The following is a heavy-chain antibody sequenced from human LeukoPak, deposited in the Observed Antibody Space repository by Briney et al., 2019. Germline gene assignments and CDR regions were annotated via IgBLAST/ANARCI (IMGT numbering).Heavy chain of an antibody. V-gene: IGHV1-3*03. Sequence: ASVKVSCKASGYTFTSYAMHWVRQAPGQRLEWMGWINAGDGNTKYSQEFQGRVTITRDTSASTAYMELSSLRSEDMAVYYCARSPTPDSSGWYGGGGNWFDPWGQGTLVTVSS. CDR2: INAGDGNT. CDR3: ARSPTPDSSGWYGGGGNWFDP. CDR1: GYTFTSYA. D-gene: IGHD6-19*01. J-gene: IGHJ5*02.